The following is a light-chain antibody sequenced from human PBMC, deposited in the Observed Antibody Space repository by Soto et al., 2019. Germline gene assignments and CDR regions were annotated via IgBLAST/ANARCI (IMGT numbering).Light chain of an antibody. J-gene: IGKJ3*01. CDR2: DAS. Sequence: DIQMTQSPSSLSASVGDRVTITCQASQDISNYLNWYQQKPVKAPKLLIYDASNLETGVPSRFSGSGSGTDFTFTISSLQPEDIATYYCQQYDNLSLTFGPGTKVDIK. CDR1: QDISNY. V-gene: IGKV1-33*01. CDR3: QQYDNLSLT.